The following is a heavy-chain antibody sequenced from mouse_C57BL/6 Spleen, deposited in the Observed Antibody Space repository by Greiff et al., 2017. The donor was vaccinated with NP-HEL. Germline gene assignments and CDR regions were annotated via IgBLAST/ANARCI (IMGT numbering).Heavy chain of an antibody. CDR3: ARDSYGSSPSL. CDR2: ISYDGSN. D-gene: IGHD1-1*01. CDR1: GYSITSGYY. V-gene: IGHV3-6*01. Sequence: EVKLQESGPGLVKPSQSLSLTCSVTGYSITSGYYWNWIRQFPGNKLEWMGYISYDGSNNYNPSLKNRISITRDTSKNQFFLKLNSVTTEDTATYYCARDSYGSSPSLWGTGTTVTVSS. J-gene: IGHJ1*03.